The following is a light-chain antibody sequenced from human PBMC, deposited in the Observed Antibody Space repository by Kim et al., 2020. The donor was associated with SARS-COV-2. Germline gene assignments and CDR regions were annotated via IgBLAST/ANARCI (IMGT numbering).Light chain of an antibody. Sequence: AIQLTQSPSSLSAFVGDRVTISCRASQGISRALAWYQQKSGKPPKLLIYAASTLESGVPSRFSGSGSGTDFTLAISSLQPEDFATYYCQQFDSLPHTFGQGTKLEI. CDR2: AAS. J-gene: IGKJ2*01. V-gene: IGKV1-13*02. CDR3: QQFDSLPHT. CDR1: QGISRA.